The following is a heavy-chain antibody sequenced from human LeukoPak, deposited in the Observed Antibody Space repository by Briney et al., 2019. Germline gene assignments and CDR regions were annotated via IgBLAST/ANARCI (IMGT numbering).Heavy chain of an antibody. V-gene: IGHV3-48*01. CDR1: GFTFSSYS. Sequence: PGGSLRLSCAASGFTFSSYSMNWVRQAPGKGLEWVSYISSSSSTIYYADSVKGRFTISRDNAKNSLYLQMNSLRSEDTAVYYCARRWPRSGSYYVLDYWGQGTLVTVSS. CDR2: ISSSSSTI. D-gene: IGHD1-26*01. J-gene: IGHJ4*02. CDR3: ARRWPRSGSYYVLDY.